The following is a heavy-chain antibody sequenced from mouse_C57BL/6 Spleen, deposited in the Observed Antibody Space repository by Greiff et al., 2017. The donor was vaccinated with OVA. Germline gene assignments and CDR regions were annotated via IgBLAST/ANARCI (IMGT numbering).Heavy chain of an antibody. CDR1: GYTFTSYW. CDR3: ARGLANWDVDY. Sequence: QVQLQQPGAELVMPGASVKLSCKASGYTFTSYWMHWVKQRPGQGLEWIGEIDPSDSYTNYNQKFKGKSTLTVDKSSSTAYMQLSSLTSEDSAVYYCARGLANWDVDYWGQGTTLTVSS. CDR2: IDPSDSYT. J-gene: IGHJ2*01. V-gene: IGHV1-69*01. D-gene: IGHD4-1*01.